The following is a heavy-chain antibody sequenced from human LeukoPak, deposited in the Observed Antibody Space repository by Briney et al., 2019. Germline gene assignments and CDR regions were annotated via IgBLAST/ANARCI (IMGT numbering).Heavy chain of an antibody. CDR3: AREAKWGEWYFDL. J-gene: IGHJ2*01. D-gene: IGHD3-16*01. V-gene: IGHV3-30*14. CDR1: GFTSSS. Sequence: GGSLRLSCAASGFTSSSIHWVRQAPGQGLEWVAVISFDGGTMFYADSVRGRFTVSRDSSENTFFLQMNSLRAADTAVYYCAREAKWGEWYFDLWGRGTLVTVSS. CDR2: ISFDGGTM.